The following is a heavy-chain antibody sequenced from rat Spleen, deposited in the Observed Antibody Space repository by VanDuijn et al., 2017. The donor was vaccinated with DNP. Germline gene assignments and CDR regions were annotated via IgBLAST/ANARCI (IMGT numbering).Heavy chain of an antibody. Sequence: EVQLVESGGGLVQPGRSLKLSCAASGFTFSDYYMAWVRQAPTKGLEWVAYISYDGGRPYYGDSVKGRFTISRDNARNTLNRQMDSLRSEDTATYYCVSDILQWLNYFESWGQGVMVTVSS. CDR2: ISYDGGRP. CDR3: VSDILQWLNYFES. V-gene: IGHV5-20*01. J-gene: IGHJ2*01. CDR1: GFTFSDYY. D-gene: IGHD1-1*01.